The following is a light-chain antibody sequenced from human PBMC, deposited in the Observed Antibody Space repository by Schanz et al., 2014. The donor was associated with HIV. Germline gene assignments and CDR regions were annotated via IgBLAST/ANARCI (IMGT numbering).Light chain of an antibody. Sequence: QSALTQSASVSGSPGQSITISCTGTISDVGSYNLVSWYQQHPGKAPKLIIYEDSKRPLGVSNRFSGSKSGNTASLTISGLQAEDEADYYCASYAASNNLVFGGGTKLTVL. CDR3: ASYAASNNLV. V-gene: IGLV2-23*01. CDR2: EDS. J-gene: IGLJ2*01. CDR1: ISDVGSYNL.